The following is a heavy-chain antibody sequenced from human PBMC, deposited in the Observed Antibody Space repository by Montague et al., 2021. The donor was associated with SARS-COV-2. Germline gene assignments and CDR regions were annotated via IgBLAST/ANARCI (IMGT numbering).Heavy chain of an antibody. V-gene: IGHV4-59*01. CDR2: INYSGST. CDR3: ARAPIYRSSWYAYFDY. CDR1: GDSMNNYY. J-gene: IGHJ4*02. Sequence: SETLSLTCTVSGDSMNNYYWSWIRQPPGKGLEWIGNINYSGSTHYNPSLQSRVTLSKDTSKNQFSLRLTSVTAADTAMYFCARAPIYRSSWYAYFDYWGQGTLVTVS. D-gene: IGHD6-13*01.